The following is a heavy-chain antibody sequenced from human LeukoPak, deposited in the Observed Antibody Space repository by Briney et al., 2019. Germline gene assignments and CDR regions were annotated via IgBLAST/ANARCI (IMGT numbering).Heavy chain of an antibody. D-gene: IGHD6-19*01. Sequence: SETLSLTCTVSGGSISSSSYYWSWIRQPPGKGLEWIGEINHSGSTNYNPSLKSRVTISVDTSKNQFSLKLSSVTAADTAVYYCARMGVRIAVADSYYYGMDVWGQGTTVTVSS. CDR1: GGSISSSSYY. J-gene: IGHJ6*02. CDR3: ARMGVRIAVADSYYYGMDV. CDR2: INHSGST. V-gene: IGHV4-39*07.